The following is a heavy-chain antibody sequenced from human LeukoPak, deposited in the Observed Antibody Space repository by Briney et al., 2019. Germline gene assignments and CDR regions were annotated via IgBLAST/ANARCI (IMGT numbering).Heavy chain of an antibody. V-gene: IGHV3-23*01. D-gene: IGHD2-15*01. CDR1: GFTFSSYA. Sequence: GGSLRLSCAASGFTFSSYAMSWVRQAPGKGLGWVSAISGSGGSTYYADSVKGRFTISRDNSKNTLYLQMNSLRAEDTAVYYCAKAKKYCSGGSCYYFDYWGQGTLVTVSS. CDR3: AKAKKYCSGGSCYYFDY. J-gene: IGHJ4*02. CDR2: ISGSGGST.